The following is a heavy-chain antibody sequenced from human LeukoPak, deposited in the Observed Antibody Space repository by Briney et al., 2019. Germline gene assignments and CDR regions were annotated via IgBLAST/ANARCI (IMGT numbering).Heavy chain of an antibody. D-gene: IGHD2-2*01. CDR2: ISGSGGST. V-gene: IGHV3-23*01. CDR1: GFTFSSYA. J-gene: IGHJ4*02. Sequence: GGSLRLSCAASGFTFSSYAMSWVRQAPGKGLEWVSAISGSGGSTYYAGSVKGRFTISRDNSKNTLYLQMNSLRAEDTAVYYCAKDLDIVVVPAAMVGSWGQGTLVTVSS. CDR3: AKDLDIVVVPAAMVGS.